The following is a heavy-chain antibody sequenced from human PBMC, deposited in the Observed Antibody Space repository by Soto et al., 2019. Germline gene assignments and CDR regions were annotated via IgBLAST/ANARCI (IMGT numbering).Heavy chain of an antibody. Sequence: PGGSLRLSCAASGFTFSSYAMHWVRQAPGKGLEWVAVISYDGSNKYYADSVKGRFTISRDNSKNTLYLQMNSLRAEDTAVYYCARDPHSLTIYYGMDVWGQGTTVTVSS. J-gene: IGHJ6*02. CDR3: ARDPHSLTIYYGMDV. CDR1: GFTFSSYA. CDR2: ISYDGSNK. D-gene: IGHD3-3*01. V-gene: IGHV3-30-3*01.